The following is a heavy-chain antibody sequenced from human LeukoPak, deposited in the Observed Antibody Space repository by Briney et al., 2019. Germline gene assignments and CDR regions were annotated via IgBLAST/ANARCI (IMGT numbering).Heavy chain of an antibody. CDR3: ARDPSYYDSSGYSDY. V-gene: IGHV3-21*01. J-gene: IGHJ4*02. CDR2: ISSSRSNI. D-gene: IGHD3-22*01. Sequence: GGSLRLSCAASGFTFSSYSMNWVRQAPGKGLEWVSFISSSRSNIHYADSVKGRFTISRDNAKNSLYLQMNSLRAEDTAVYYCARDPSYYDSSGYSDYWGQGTLVTVSS. CDR1: GFTFSSYS.